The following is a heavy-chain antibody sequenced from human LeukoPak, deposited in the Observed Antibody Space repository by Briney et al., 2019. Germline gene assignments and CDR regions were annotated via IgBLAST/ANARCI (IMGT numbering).Heavy chain of an antibody. D-gene: IGHD3/OR15-3a*01. CDR3: ARRWTGPLDI. CDR2: IYYSGNT. J-gene: IGHJ3*02. CDR1: GGSISSSSYY. Sequence: SETLSLTCTVSGGSISSSSYYWGWIRQPPGKGLEWIGSIYYSGNTYYNPSLQSRVTISVDTSKTQFSLNLTSVTAADTAVYYCARRWTGPLDIWGQGTMVTVSS. V-gene: IGHV4-39*01.